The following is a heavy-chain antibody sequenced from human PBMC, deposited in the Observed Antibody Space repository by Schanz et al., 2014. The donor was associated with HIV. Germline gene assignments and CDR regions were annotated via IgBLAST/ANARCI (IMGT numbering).Heavy chain of an antibody. CDR2: INHRGIT. CDR3: ARGPWAGSGSYPLDY. CDR1: GGSFSAYY. D-gene: IGHD3-10*01. J-gene: IGHJ4*02. V-gene: IGHV4-34*01. Sequence: QVQLHQWGAGLLKPSETLSLTCAVYGGSFSAYYWSWIRQPPGKGLEWIGEINHRGITNYNPSLGSRVTISMDTSKTQFSLKLNSATAADTATYYCARGPWAGSGSYPLDYWGQGTLVTVSS.